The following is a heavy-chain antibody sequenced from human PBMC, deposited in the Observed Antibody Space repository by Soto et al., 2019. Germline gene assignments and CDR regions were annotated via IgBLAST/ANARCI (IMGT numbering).Heavy chain of an antibody. CDR2: IIPIFGTA. V-gene: IGHV1-69*01. D-gene: IGHD5-18*01. J-gene: IGHJ3*02. CDR3: ARDPPGAMVTRMGAFDI. CDR1: GGTFSSYA. Sequence: QVQLVQSGAEVKKPGSSVKVSCKASGGTFSSYAISWVRQAPGQGLEWMGGIIPIFGTANYAQKFQGRVTITADESTSSAYMELSSLRSEDTAVYYCARDPPGAMVTRMGAFDIWGQGTLVPVSS.